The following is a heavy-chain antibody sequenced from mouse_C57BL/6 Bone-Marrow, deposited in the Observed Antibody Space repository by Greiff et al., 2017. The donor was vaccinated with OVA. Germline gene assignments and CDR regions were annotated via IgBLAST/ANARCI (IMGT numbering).Heavy chain of an antibody. Sequence: QVQLQQPGAELVKPAASVKLSCKASGYTFTSYWMQWVKQRPGQGLEWIGEIDPSDSYTNYNQKFKGKATLTVDTSSSTAYMQLSSLTSEDSAVYYCARDYSNLWYFDYWGQGTTLTVSS. V-gene: IGHV1-50*01. CDR1: GYTFTSYW. D-gene: IGHD2-5*01. CDR2: IDPSDSYT. CDR3: ARDYSNLWYFDY. J-gene: IGHJ2*01.